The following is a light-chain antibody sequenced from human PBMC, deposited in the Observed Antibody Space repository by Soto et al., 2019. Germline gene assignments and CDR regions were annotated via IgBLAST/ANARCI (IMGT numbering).Light chain of an antibody. J-gene: IGLJ1*01. V-gene: IGLV2-14*01. CDR3: SSYRKSNTLV. CDR1: ISDIGTYHY. Sequence: QSVLIQPASVSGSPGQSITISCAGTISDIGTYHYVSWYQHHPGKAPKLIISDVTNRPSGVSARFSDSKSGNTASLTISGLQAGDEADYYCSSYRKSNTLVFGTGTKLTVL. CDR2: DVT.